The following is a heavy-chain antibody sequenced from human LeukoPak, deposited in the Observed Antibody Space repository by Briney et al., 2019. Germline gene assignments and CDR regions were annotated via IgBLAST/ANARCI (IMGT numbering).Heavy chain of an antibody. CDR3: ARHEDYSFDY. CDR1: GGSINNNY. V-gene: IGHV4-59*01. D-gene: IGHD2-15*01. Sequence: SETLSLTCSVSGGSINNNYWSWIQQPPGKGLEWIGYIYYSGSTSYNPSLKSRVTISLDTSKSQFSLKLTSVTAADAAVYYCARHEDYSFDYWGQGTLVTVSS. J-gene: IGHJ4*02. CDR2: IYYSGST.